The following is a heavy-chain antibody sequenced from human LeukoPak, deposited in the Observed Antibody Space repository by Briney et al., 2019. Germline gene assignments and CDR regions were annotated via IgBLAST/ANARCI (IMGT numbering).Heavy chain of an antibody. J-gene: IGHJ4*02. V-gene: IGHV1-69*13. CDR3: AYYDSSGPDY. Sequence: SVKVSCKASGGTFSSYAISWVRQAPGQGLEWMGGIIPIFGTANYAQKFQGRVTITADESTSTAYMELSSLRCEDTAVYYCAYYDSSGPDYWGQGTLVTVSS. CDR2: IIPIFGTA. D-gene: IGHD3-22*01. CDR1: GGTFSSYA.